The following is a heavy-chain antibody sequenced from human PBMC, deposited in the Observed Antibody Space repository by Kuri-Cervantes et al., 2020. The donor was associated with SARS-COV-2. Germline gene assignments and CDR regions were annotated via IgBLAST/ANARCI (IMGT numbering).Heavy chain of an antibody. CDR3: ARNPSTGWSRYCYGMVV. D-gene: IGHD6-19*01. Sequence: GESLKLSCVVSGFTVSTNYMSWVRQAPGKGLEWVSVIYTGGSSHYANSVKGRFTISRDQSKNTLYLQMNSLRVEDTAVDYCARNPSTGWSRYCYGMVVWAQGPT. V-gene: IGHV3-53*01. CDR2: IYTGGSS. J-gene: IGHJ6*02. CDR1: GFTVSTNY.